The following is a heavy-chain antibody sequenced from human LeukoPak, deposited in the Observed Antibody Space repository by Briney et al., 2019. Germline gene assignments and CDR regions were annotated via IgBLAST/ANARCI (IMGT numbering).Heavy chain of an antibody. CDR1: GGSFSGYY. CDR3: ARGRYYYGSGSFDY. D-gene: IGHD3-10*01. J-gene: IGHJ4*02. CDR2: INHSGST. V-gene: IGHV4-34*01. Sequence: SETLSLTCAVYGGSFSGYYWSWIRQPPGKGLEWIGEINHSGSTNYNPSLKSRVIISVDTSKNQFSLKLSSVTAADTAVYYCARGRYYYGSGSFDYWGQGTLVTVSS.